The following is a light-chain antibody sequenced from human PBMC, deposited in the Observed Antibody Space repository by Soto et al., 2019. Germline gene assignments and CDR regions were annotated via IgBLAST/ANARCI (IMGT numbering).Light chain of an antibody. CDR3: QQYGSSPYT. CDR1: QSVSFNY. V-gene: IGKV3D-20*01. Sequence: EIVLTQSPGTLSLSPGEGATLSCGASQSVSFNYLAWYQQKVGLAPRLLIYDASRRATGTPDRFSGSGSGTDFTLTISRLEPEDFAVYVCQQYGSSPYTFGQGTNLEIK. CDR2: DAS. J-gene: IGKJ2*01.